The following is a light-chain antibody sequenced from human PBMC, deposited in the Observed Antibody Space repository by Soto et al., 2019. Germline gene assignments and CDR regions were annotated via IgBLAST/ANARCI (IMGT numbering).Light chain of an antibody. CDR2: DVS. J-gene: IGLJ2*01. CDR1: SSDVGGYNY. CDR3: SSYTSSSRKVV. Sequence: QSVLTQPASVSGSPGQSITISCTGTSSDVGGYNYVSWYQQHPGKAPKLMIYDVSNRPSGVSNRFSGSKSGNTASLTISGLQAEDEADYYCSSYTSSSRKVVFGGGTKLTVL. V-gene: IGLV2-14*01.